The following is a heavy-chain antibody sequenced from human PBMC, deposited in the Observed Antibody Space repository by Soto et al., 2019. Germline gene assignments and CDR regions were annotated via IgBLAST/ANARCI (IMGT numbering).Heavy chain of an antibody. CDR2: ISAYNGNT. Sequence: ASVKVSCKASGYTFTSYGISWVRQAPGQGLEWMGWISAYNGNTNYAQNLQGRVTMTTDTSTSTAYMELRSLRSDDTAVYYCARVVAVAGTPYNWFDPWGQGTLVTVYS. D-gene: IGHD6-19*01. V-gene: IGHV1-18*01. J-gene: IGHJ5*02. CDR1: GYTFTSYG. CDR3: ARVVAVAGTPYNWFDP.